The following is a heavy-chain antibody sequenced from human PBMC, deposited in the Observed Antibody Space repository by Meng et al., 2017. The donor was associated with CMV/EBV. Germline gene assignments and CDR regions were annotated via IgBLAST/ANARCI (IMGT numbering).Heavy chain of an antibody. CDR1: GYTFTSYD. CDR3: ASCSNYRGLYYYYYYGMDV. CDR2: MNPNSGNT. V-gene: IGHV1-8*03. D-gene: IGHD4-11*01. J-gene: IGHJ6*02. Sequence: ASVKVSCKASGYTFTSYDINWVRQATGQGLEWMGWMNPNSGNTGYAQKFQGRVTITRNTSISTAYMELNSLRAEDTAVYYCASCSNYRGLYYYYYYGMDVWGQGTTVTVSS.